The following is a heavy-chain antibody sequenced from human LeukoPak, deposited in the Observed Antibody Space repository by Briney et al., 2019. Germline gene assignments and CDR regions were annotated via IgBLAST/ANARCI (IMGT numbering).Heavy chain of an antibody. Sequence: SETLSLTCTVSGGSISSYYWSWIRQPPGKGLEWIGYTYYSGSTNYNPSLKSRVTISVDTSKNQFSLKLSSVTAADTAVYYCARLPDYYDSSGFDYWGQGTLVTVSS. J-gene: IGHJ4*02. D-gene: IGHD3-22*01. CDR2: TYYSGST. V-gene: IGHV4-59*08. CDR1: GGSISSYY. CDR3: ARLPDYYDSSGFDY.